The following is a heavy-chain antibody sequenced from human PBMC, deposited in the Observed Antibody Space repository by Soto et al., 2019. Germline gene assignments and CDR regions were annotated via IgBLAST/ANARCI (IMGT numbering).Heavy chain of an antibody. J-gene: IGHJ4*02. V-gene: IGHV3-30-3*01. Sequence: QVQLVESGGGVVQPGRSLRLSCAASGFTFSSYAMHWVRQAPGKGLEWVAVISYDGSNKYYADSVKGRFTISRDNSKNTLYLQMRSLRAEDTAAYYCARDVVGFYDSSGALFDYWGQGTLVTVAS. CDR1: GFTFSSYA. D-gene: IGHD3-22*01. CDR2: ISYDGSNK. CDR3: ARDVVGFYDSSGALFDY.